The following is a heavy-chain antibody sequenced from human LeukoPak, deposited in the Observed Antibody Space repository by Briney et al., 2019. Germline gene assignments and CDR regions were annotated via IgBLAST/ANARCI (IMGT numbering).Heavy chain of an antibody. CDR3: AKVVGATSLDY. Sequence: GGSVRLSCAASGFTFSSYSMNWVRQAPGKGLEWVSYISSSGSTIYYADSVKGRFTISRDNSKNTLYLQMNSLRAEDTAVYYCAKVVGATSLDYWGQGTLVTVSS. CDR2: ISSSGSTI. V-gene: IGHV3-48*01. D-gene: IGHD1-26*01. CDR1: GFTFSSYS. J-gene: IGHJ4*02.